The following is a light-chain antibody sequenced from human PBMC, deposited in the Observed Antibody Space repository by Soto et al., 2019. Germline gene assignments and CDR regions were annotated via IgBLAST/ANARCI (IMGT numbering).Light chain of an antibody. V-gene: IGLV1-40*01. Sequence: QSVLTQPPSVSGAPGQRVTISCTGSSSNIGAGYDVHWYQQLPGTAPKLLVYGNSNRPSRVPDRFSGSKSGTSASLAITGLQAEDEADYYCQSYDSSLSSSVLGGGTKLTVL. CDR2: GNS. CDR3: QSYDSSLSSSV. CDR1: SSNIGAGYD. J-gene: IGLJ3*02.